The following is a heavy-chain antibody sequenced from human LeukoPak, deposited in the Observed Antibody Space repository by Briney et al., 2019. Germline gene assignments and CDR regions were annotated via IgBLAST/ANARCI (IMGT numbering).Heavy chain of an antibody. CDR3: AITYSSLSFSFDP. Sequence: GESLKISCKGSGYRFTSYWIAWVRQMPGKGLEWMGIIYPGDSDTRYSPSFQGQVTISADKSISTAYLQWSSLKASDTAMYYCAITYSSLSFSFDPWGQGTLVTVSS. CDR2: IYPGDSDT. D-gene: IGHD6-13*01. CDR1: GYRFTSYW. V-gene: IGHV5-51*01. J-gene: IGHJ5*02.